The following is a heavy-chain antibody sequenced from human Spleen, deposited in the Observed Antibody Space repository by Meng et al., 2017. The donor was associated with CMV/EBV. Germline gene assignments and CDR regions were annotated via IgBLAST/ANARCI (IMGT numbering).Heavy chain of an antibody. J-gene: IGHJ6*02. Sequence: GGSLRLSCAASGFTFSSYDMHWVRQATGKGLEWVSAIGTAGDTYYPGSVKGRFTISRENAKNSLYLQMNSLRAEDTAVYYCARPGGLFGSPNYYGMDVWGQGTTVTVSS. CDR3: ARPGGLFGSPNYYGMDV. CDR2: IGTAGDT. V-gene: IGHV3-13*01. CDR1: GFTFSSYD. D-gene: IGHD3-10*02.